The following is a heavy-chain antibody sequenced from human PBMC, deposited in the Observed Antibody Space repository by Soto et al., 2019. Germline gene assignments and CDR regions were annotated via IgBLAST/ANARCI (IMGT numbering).Heavy chain of an antibody. CDR2: INHSGST. V-gene: IGHV4-34*01. J-gene: IGHJ4*02. CDR1: GGSFSGYY. CDR3: ARGAPSDYGDYAGVFDY. D-gene: IGHD4-17*01. Sequence: SETLSLTCAVYGGSFSGYYWSRIRQPPGKGLEWIGEINHSGSTNYNPSLKSRVTISVDTSKNQFSLRLSSVTAADTAVYYCARGAPSDYGDYAGVFDYWGQGNMVTVSS.